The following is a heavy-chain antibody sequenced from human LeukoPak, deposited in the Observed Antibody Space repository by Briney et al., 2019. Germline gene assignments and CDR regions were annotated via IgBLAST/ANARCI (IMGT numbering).Heavy chain of an antibody. D-gene: IGHD1-1*01. CDR2: IRGSGDST. J-gene: IGHJ4*02. CDR3: AKDNYHATSGTFDY. V-gene: IGHV3-23*01. Sequence: PGGSLRLSCAASGFTFSNYAMSWVRQAPGKGLEGVSGIRGSGDSTYFADSVKGRFTISRDNSKNTVYLQMNRLRAEDTAVYYCAKDNYHATSGTFDYWGQGTLVTVSS. CDR1: GFTFSNYA.